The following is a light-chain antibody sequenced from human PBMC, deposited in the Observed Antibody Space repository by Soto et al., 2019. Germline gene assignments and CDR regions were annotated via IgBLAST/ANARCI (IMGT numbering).Light chain of an antibody. CDR2: GAS. CDR1: QSISSC. CDR3: QQYSSSPLT. Sequence: DIELTQSPCSLSSYPGERTTISCRASQSISSCLAWYQQKPGQAPRLLIYGASSMATGVPDRFSGSGSGTDFTLTISRLQPEDFALYYCQQYSSSPLTFGQGTKVDIK. V-gene: IGKV3-20*01. J-gene: IGKJ1*01.